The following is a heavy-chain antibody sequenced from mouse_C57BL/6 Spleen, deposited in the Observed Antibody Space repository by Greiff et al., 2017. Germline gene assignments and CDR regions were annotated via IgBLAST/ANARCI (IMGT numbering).Heavy chain of an antibody. J-gene: IGHJ4*01. CDR3: TRSAKTGTGSYYYAMDY. Sequence: QVQLQQSGAELVRPGASVTLSCKASGYTFTDYEMHWVKQTPVHGLEWIGAIDPETGGTAYNQKFKGKAILTADKSSSTAYMELRSLTSEDSAVYYCTRSAKTGTGSYYYAMDYWGQGTSVTVSS. V-gene: IGHV1-15*01. CDR2: IDPETGGT. CDR1: GYTFTDYE. D-gene: IGHD4-1*01.